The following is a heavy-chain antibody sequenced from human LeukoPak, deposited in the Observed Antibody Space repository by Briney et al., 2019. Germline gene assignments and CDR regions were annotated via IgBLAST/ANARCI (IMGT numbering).Heavy chain of an antibody. CDR2: ISWNSGSI. D-gene: IGHD3-22*01. V-gene: IGHV3-9*01. Sequence: GGSLRLSCAASGFTFDDYAMHWVRQAPGKGLEWVSGISWNSGSIGYADSVKGRFTISRDNAKNSLYLQMNSLRAEDTALYYCAKDYDSSDYSAFDYWGQGTLVTVSS. J-gene: IGHJ4*02. CDR1: GFTFDDYA. CDR3: AKDYDSSDYSAFDY.